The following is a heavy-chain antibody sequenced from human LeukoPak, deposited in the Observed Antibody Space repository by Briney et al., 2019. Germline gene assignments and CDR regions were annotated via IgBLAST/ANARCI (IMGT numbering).Heavy chain of an antibody. V-gene: IGHV4-34*08. CDR3: ATLDHDVLSGYSHLDN. CDR2: INHSGST. Sequence: GSLRLSCAASGFTFSSYAMSWVRQPPGKGLEWIWEINHSGSTNYNPSLKSRVTISVDTSKNQFSLKLSSVTAADTAVYYCATLDHDVLSGYSHLDNWGQGTLVIVSS. J-gene: IGHJ4*02. D-gene: IGHD3-3*01. CDR1: GFTFSSYA.